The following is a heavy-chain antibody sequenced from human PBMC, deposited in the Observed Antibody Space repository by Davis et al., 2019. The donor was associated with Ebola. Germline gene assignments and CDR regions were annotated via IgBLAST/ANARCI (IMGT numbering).Heavy chain of an antibody. D-gene: IGHD3-10*01. Sequence: ASVKVSCKASGYTFTGYYMHWVRQAPGQGLEWMGWINPNSGGTNYAQKFQGRVTMTRDTSISTAYMELSRLRSGDTAVYYCARVGLLWFGELLFNYYGMDVWGQGTTVTVSS. J-gene: IGHJ6*02. CDR2: INPNSGGT. V-gene: IGHV1-2*02. CDR1: GYTFTGYY. CDR3: ARVGLLWFGELLFNYYGMDV.